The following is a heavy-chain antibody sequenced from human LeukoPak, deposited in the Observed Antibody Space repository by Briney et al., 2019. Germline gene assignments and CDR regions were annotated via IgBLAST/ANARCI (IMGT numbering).Heavy chain of an antibody. J-gene: IGHJ4*02. V-gene: IGHV1-2*02. CDR1: GYTFTGCY. Sequence: ASVKVSCKASGYTFTGCYMHWVRQAPGQGLEWMGWINPNSGGTNYAQKFQGRVTMTRDTSISTAYMELSRLRSDDTAVYYCARGRRSTAMVTALDYWGQGTLVTVSS. CDR2: INPNSGGT. CDR3: ARGRRSTAMVTALDY. D-gene: IGHD5-18*01.